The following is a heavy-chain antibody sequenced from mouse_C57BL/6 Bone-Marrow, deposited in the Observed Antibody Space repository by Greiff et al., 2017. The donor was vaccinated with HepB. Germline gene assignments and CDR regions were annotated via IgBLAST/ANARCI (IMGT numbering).Heavy chain of an antibody. CDR1: GYTFTDYY. V-gene: IGHV1-19*01. Sequence: VQLKQSGPVLVKPGASVKMSCKASGYTFTDYYMNWVKQSHGKSLEWIGVINPYNGGTSYNQKFKGKATLTVDKSSSTAYMELNSLTSEDSAVYYCARWATTVMYFDYWGQGTTLTVSS. CDR3: ARWATTVMYFDY. D-gene: IGHD1-1*01. J-gene: IGHJ2*01. CDR2: INPYNGGT.